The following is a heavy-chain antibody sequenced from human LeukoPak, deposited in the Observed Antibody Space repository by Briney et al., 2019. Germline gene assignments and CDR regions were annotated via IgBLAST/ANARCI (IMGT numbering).Heavy chain of an antibody. Sequence: PSETLSLTCAVSGGSISSGGYSWSWIRQPPGKGLEWIGYIYHSGSTNYNPSLKSRVTISVDTSKNQFSLKLSSVTAADTAVYYCARGVAVAGYEVFDYWGQGTLVTVSS. CDR3: ARGVAVAGYEVFDY. J-gene: IGHJ4*02. CDR2: IYHSGST. D-gene: IGHD6-19*01. V-gene: IGHV4-30-2*01. CDR1: GGSISSGGYS.